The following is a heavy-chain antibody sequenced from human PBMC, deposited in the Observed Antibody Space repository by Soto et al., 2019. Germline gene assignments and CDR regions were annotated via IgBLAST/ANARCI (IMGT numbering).Heavy chain of an antibody. Sequence: SETLSLTCAVYGGSFSGYYWSWIRQPPGKGLEWIGEINHSGSTNYNPSLKSRVTISVDTSKNQFSLKLSSVTAADTAVYYCARGVRPTVTPPYYYYYYMDVWGKGTTVTVSS. J-gene: IGHJ6*03. V-gene: IGHV4-34*01. CDR1: GGSFSGYY. CDR2: INHSGST. CDR3: ARGVRPTVTPPYYYYYYMDV. D-gene: IGHD4-4*01.